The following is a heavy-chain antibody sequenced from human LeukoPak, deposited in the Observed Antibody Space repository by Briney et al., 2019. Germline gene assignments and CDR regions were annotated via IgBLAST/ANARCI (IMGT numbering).Heavy chain of an antibody. CDR2: ISGSGGAT. Sequence: GGSLRLSCAASGFTFNSYAMTWVRQAPGKGLEWVSLISGSGGATYYADSMKGRFTISRDNSKNTLYLQMNSLRADDTAVYYCAKTGGGSYLTGYPVDHWGQGTLVTVSS. J-gene: IGHJ4*02. CDR1: GFTFNSYA. D-gene: IGHD3-9*01. CDR3: AKTGGGSYLTGYPVDH. V-gene: IGHV3-23*01.